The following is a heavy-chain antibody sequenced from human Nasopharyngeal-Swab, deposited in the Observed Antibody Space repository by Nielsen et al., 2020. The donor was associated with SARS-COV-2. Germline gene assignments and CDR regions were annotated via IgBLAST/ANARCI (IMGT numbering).Heavy chain of an antibody. D-gene: IGHD2-15*01. J-gene: IGHJ4*02. CDR3: ASDPYCSGGSCYDY. CDR2: ISYDGSNK. Sequence: GESLKISCAASGFTFSSYAMHWVRQAPGKGLEWVAVISYDGSNKYYADSVKGRCTITRDNSKNTLYLQMNSLRAEDTAVYYCASDPYCSGGSCYDYWVQGTLVTVSS. V-gene: IGHV3-30*04. CDR1: GFTFSSYA.